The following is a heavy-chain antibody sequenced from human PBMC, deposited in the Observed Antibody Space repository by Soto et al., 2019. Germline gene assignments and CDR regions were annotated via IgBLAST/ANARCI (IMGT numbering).Heavy chain of an antibody. CDR3: ARNPGLVII. Sequence: SETLSLTCTVSGGSISSSSYYWGWIRQPPGKGLEWIGSIYYSGSTYYNPSLKSRVTISVDTSKNQFSLKLSSVTAADTAVYYCARNPGLVIIWGQGTLDTFSS. CDR2: IYYSGST. J-gene: IGHJ4*02. V-gene: IGHV4-39*01. CDR1: GGSISSSSYY. D-gene: IGHD3-9*01.